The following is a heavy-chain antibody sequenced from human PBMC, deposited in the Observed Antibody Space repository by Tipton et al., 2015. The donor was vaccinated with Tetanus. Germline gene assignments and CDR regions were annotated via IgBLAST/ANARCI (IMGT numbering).Heavy chain of an antibody. CDR2: IYPGDSDT. V-gene: IGHV5-51*01. Sequence: QLVQSGGEVKKPGESLKISCKGSGYIFNNYWIGWVRQKPGKGLECMGIIYPGDSDTRYSPSFQGQVTISVDKSINTAYLQWSSLKASDTSMFYCARAHCTDGVCNFDFWGQGALVTVAS. CDR3: ARAHCTDGVCNFDF. J-gene: IGHJ4*02. D-gene: IGHD2-8*01. CDR1: GYIFNNYW.